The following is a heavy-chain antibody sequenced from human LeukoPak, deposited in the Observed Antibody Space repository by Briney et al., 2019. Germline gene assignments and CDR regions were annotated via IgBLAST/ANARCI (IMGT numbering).Heavy chain of an antibody. J-gene: IGHJ6*02. Sequence: SETLSLTCTVSGGSISSYYWSWIRQPPGKGLEWIGYIYYSGSTNYNPSLKSRVTISVDTSKNQFSLKLSSVTAADTAMYYCARGGTNYYYYGMDVWGQGTTVTVSS. CDR3: ARGGTNYYYYGMDV. CDR2: IYYSGST. D-gene: IGHD2-15*01. V-gene: IGHV4-59*01. CDR1: GGSISSYY.